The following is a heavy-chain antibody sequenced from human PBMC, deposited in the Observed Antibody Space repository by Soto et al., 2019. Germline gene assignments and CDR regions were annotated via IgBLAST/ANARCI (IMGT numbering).Heavy chain of an antibody. V-gene: IGHV4-4*02. Sequence: PSETLSLTCAVSGGSLSSSTWWSWVRQPPGKALEWLGEIYYSGSTKYNPSLNSRVSISADQSKNDFSLRLNSVTAADTAVYYCVHHGGDPYYHDLWGQGILVTVS. CDR2: IYYSGST. J-gene: IGHJ4*02. CDR3: VHHGGDPYYHDL. D-gene: IGHD4-17*01. CDR1: GGSLSSSTW.